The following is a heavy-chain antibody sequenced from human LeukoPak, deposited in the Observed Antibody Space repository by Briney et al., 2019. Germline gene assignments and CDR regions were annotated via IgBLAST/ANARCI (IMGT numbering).Heavy chain of an antibody. V-gene: IGHV4-38-2*02. Sequence: PSETLSLTCTVSGYSISSGHYWGWIRQPPGKGLEWIGSMYHSGSTYYNPSLKSRVTISVDTSKNQFSLKLSSVTAADTAVYYCARDSSYGYFDYWGQGTLVTVSS. CDR2: MYHSGST. CDR1: GYSISSGHY. CDR3: ARDSSYGYFDY. J-gene: IGHJ4*02. D-gene: IGHD5-18*01.